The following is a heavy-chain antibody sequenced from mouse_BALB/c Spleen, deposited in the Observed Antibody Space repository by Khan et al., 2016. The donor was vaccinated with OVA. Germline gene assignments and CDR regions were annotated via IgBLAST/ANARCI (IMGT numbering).Heavy chain of an antibody. J-gene: IGHJ3*01. D-gene: IGHD2-10*02. CDR2: ISYSGST. V-gene: IGHV3-2*02. CDR3: ARSKYGNYVGFAY. CDR1: GYSITSDYA. Sequence: EVQLQESGPGLVNPSQSLSLTCTVTGYSITSDYAWNWIRQFPGNKLEWMGYISYSGSTSYNPSLKSRISITRDTSKNQFFLQLNSVTTEDTATYYCARSKYGNYVGFAYWGQGTLVTVSA.